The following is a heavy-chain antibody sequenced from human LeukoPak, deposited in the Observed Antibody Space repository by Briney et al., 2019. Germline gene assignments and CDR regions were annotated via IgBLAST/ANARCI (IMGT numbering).Heavy chain of an antibody. CDR2: INHSADP. V-gene: IGHV4-34*01. J-gene: IGHJ6*03. CDR3: ARGRNWQTFYHFCMDV. CDR1: GGPFSGHY. D-gene: IGHD1-14*01. Sequence: SETLSLTCDVSGGPFSGHYWTWIRQPPGEGPEWMGEINHSADPNYNPSLKTRLSLSIDTSKNQISLKMRCVTAADTAVYYCARGRNWQTFYHFCMDVWGNGTTVTVSS.